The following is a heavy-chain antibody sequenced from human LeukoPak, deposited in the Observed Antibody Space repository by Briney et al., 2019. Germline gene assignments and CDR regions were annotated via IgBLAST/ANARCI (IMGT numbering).Heavy chain of an antibody. CDR1: GFTFSSFW. CDR2: IKQDGSEK. J-gene: IGHJ4*02. Sequence: GGSLRLSCAASGFTFSSFWMSWVRQSPGKGLEWVANIKQDGSEKCYVDSVKGRFTISRDNAKNSLYLQMNSLRAEDTAVYYCAKLVEAGSFGRDYWGQGTLVTVSS. D-gene: IGHD6-13*01. CDR3: AKLVEAGSFGRDY. V-gene: IGHV3-7*01.